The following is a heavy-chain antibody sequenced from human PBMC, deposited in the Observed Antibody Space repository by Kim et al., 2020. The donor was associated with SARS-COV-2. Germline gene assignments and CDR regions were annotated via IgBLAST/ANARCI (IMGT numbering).Heavy chain of an antibody. V-gene: IGHV3-30*04. CDR1: GFTFSSYA. CDR3: ARDFYPAGYFDWLLGPFDY. D-gene: IGHD3-9*01. Sequence: GGSLRLSCAASGFTFSSYAMHWVRQAPGKGLEWVAVISYDGSNKYYADSVKGRFTISRDNSKNTLYLQMNSLRAEDTAVYYCARDFYPAGYFDWLLGPFDYWGQGTLVTVSS. CDR2: ISYDGSNK. J-gene: IGHJ4*02.